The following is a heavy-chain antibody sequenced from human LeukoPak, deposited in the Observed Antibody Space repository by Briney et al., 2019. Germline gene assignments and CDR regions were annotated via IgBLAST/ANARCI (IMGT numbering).Heavy chain of an antibody. J-gene: IGHJ5*02. CDR3: TKAPNGDYIGAFDP. CDR1: GFSFSSFA. CDR2: ITRGRYAT. D-gene: IGHD4-17*01. Sequence: GGSLRLSCAASGFSFSSFAMTWVRHAPGKGLEWVSSITRGRYATYNTDSVKGRFTIPRNNAKNTLYLHMNSVREDDTAIYSCTKAPNGDYIGAFDPWGQGTLVTVYS. V-gene: IGHV3-23*01.